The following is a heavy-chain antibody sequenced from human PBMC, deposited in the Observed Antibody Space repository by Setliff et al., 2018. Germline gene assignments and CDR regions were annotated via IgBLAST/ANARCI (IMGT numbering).Heavy chain of an antibody. CDR2: INTNTGNP. J-gene: IGHJ6*03. CDR3: ARGSRFGTIVYKGDYYMDV. Sequence: ASVKVSCKASGYTFTNYAMTWMRQAPGQGLEYMGWINTNTGNPIYAQGFTGRFVFSLDTSVSTAYLQISSLKTEDTAVYYCARGSRFGTIVYKGDYYMDVWGKGTTVTVSS. V-gene: IGHV7-4-1*02. CDR1: GYTFTNYA. D-gene: IGHD3-10*01.